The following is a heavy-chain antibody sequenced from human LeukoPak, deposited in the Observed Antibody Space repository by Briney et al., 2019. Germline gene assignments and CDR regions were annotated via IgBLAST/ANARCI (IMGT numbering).Heavy chain of an antibody. CDR3: ARARTTYLDY. J-gene: IGHJ4*02. V-gene: IGHV3-53*01. CDR2: IYSGGST. CDR1: GFTVSSNY. D-gene: IGHD4-17*01. Sequence: PGGSLRLSCAASGFTVSSNYMSWVRQAPGKGLEWVSVIYSGGSTYYADSVKGRFTISRDNSKNTLYLQMNSLRAGDTAVYYCARARTTYLDYWGQGTLVTVSS.